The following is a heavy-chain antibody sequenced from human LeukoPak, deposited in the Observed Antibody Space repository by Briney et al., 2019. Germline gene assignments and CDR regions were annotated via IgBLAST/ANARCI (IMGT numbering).Heavy chain of an antibody. CDR1: GGSFSGYY. V-gene: IGHV4-34*01. J-gene: IGHJ4*02. Sequence: SETLSLTCAVYGGSFSGYYWSWLRQPPGKGLEWIGEINHSGSTNYNPSLKSRVTITVDTSKNQFSLKLSSVTAADTAVYYCARGHHDYGDSVWGQGTLVTVSS. CDR2: INHSGST. D-gene: IGHD4-17*01. CDR3: ARGHHDYGDSV.